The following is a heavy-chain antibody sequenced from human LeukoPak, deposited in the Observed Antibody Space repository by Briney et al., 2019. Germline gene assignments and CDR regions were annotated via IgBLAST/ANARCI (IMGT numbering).Heavy chain of an antibody. D-gene: IGHD3-22*01. CDR1: VCTLTELS. J-gene: IGHJ4*02. V-gene: IGHV1-24*01. CDR2: FDPEDGET. CDR3: ATTRGYYDSSGLDY. Sequence: ASVKVSCKHSVCTLTELSMHWVRQAPGKGLEWMGGFDPEDGETIYAQKFQGRVTMTEDTSTDTAYMELSSLRSEDTAVYYCATTRGYYDSSGLDYWGQGTLVTVSS.